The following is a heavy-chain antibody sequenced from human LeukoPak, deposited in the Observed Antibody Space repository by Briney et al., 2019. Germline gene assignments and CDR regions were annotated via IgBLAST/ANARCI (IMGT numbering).Heavy chain of an antibody. CDR2: ISTYNGNT. CDR3: ARDQGYYFDY. CDR1: GYTFTSYG. J-gene: IGHJ4*02. V-gene: IGHV1-18*01. Sequence: ASVKVSCKASGYTFTSYGVSWVRQAPGQGLEWMGWISTYNGNTNYAQKFQGRVNMTTDKSTSTAYMELRSLRSDDTAVYYCARDQGYYFDYWGQGTLVTVSS.